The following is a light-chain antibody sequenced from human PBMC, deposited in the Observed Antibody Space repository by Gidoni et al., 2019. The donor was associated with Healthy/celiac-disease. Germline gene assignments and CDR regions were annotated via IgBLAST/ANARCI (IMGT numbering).Light chain of an antibody. CDR3: MQALQTPPST. Sequence: DIVRTQSPLSLPVTPGEPASISCRSSQSLLHSNGYNDLDWYLQKPWQSPQLLIYLGSNRASGVPDRFSGSGSGTDFTLKISRVEAEDVGVYYCMQALQTPPSTFGQGTRLEIK. J-gene: IGKJ5*01. CDR2: LGS. V-gene: IGKV2-28*01. CDR1: QSLLHSNGYND.